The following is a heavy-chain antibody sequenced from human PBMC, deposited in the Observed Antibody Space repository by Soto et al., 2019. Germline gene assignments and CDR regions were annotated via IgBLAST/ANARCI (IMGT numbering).Heavy chain of an antibody. Sequence: GSGPTLVNPTQTLTLTCTFSGFSLTSNEMRVTWIRQPPGKALEWLAHIDWDDEKFYSSSLRTRLTISKDSSKNQVVLTMTNMDPVDTATYYCARTTNTGTDYWGQGILVTVSS. V-gene: IGHV2-70*04. CDR3: ARTTNTGTDY. J-gene: IGHJ4*02. D-gene: IGHD1-1*01. CDR1: GFSLTSNEMR. CDR2: IDWDDEK.